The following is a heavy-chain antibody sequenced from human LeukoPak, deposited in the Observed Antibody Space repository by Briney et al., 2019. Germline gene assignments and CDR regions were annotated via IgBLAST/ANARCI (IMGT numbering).Heavy chain of an antibody. J-gene: IGHJ6*02. CDR2: FYTRGST. V-gene: IGHV4-61*02. CDR3: ARYSEETETTGMDV. D-gene: IGHD4-17*01. Sequence: SGTLSPTSPVYAGSTSRGRYYWSWTRDTGGKGLEGIGRFYTRGSTNYNPSLKCRVTISVDTSKNQFYLKLSSVAAADTAVYYCARYSEETETTGMDVWGQGTTVTGSS. CDR1: AGSTSRGRYY.